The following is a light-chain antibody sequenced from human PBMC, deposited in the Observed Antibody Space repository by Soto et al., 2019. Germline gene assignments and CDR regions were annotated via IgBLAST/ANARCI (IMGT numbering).Light chain of an antibody. Sequence: EVVMTQSPATXSXXPXXXXXXXXRASQSVSSNLAWYQQKPGQAPRLLIYGASTRATGIPARFSGSGSGTEFTLTISSLQSEYFAVYYCQQYNNWPRTFGQGTKVDIK. CDR3: QQYNNWPRT. J-gene: IGKJ1*01. V-gene: IGKV3D-15*01. CDR2: GAS. CDR1: QSVSSN.